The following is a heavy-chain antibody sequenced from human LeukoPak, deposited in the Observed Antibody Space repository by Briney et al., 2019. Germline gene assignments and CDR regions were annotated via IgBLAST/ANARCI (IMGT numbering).Heavy chain of an antibody. CDR2: INPSGGST. J-gene: IGHJ6*02. V-gene: IGHV1-46*03. Sequence: ASVKVSCKASGYTFTSYYMHWVRQAPGQGLEWMGIINPSGGSTSYAQKFQGRVTMTRDTSTSTVYMELSSLRSEDTAVYYCASSGYPDYYYYGMDVWGQGTTVTVSS. D-gene: IGHD3-22*01. CDR3: ASSGYPDYYYYGMDV. CDR1: GYTFTSYY.